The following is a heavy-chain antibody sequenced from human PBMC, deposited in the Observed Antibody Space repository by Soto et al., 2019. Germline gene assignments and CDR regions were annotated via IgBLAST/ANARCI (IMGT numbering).Heavy chain of an antibody. D-gene: IGHD3-22*01. CDR2: SSGRGGST. Sequence: EVQLLESGGGLVQPGGSLRLSCAASGFTFSSYAMSWVRQAPGKGLEWVSASSGRGGSTYYADSVKGRFTISRDNSKNTLYLHMNSLRAEDTAVYYCAKTHSSGSPFDYWGQGALVTVSS. J-gene: IGHJ4*02. CDR1: GFTFSSYA. V-gene: IGHV3-23*01. CDR3: AKTHSSGSPFDY.